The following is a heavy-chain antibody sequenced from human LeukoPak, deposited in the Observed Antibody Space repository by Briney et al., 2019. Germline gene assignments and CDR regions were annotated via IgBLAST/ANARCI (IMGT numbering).Heavy chain of an antibody. V-gene: IGHV3-48*01. CDR2: ISSSSSTI. CDR3: ARGHVFGSIQHWDY. Sequence: GGSLRLSCAASGFTFSSYSMNWVRQAPGKGLKWVSYISSSSSTIYYADSVKGRFTISRDNAKNSLYLQMNSLRAEDTAVYYCARGHVFGSIQHWDYWGQGTLAIVSS. CDR1: GFTFSSYS. J-gene: IGHJ4*02. D-gene: IGHD3-10*01.